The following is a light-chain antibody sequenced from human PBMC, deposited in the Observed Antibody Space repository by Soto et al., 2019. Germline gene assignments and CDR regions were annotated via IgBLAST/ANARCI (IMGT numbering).Light chain of an antibody. V-gene: IGKV1-5*03. CDR3: QQYSSYSVT. CDR2: KAS. CDR1: QSIRSW. J-gene: IGKJ4*01. Sequence: DIQMTQSPSTLSASVGDRVTITCRASQSIRSWLAWYQQKPGKAPKPLIYKASSLEGGVPSRLSGNASEIEFTLTNSSLQPHDFLTCYSQQYSSYSVTFGGGTKVEIK.